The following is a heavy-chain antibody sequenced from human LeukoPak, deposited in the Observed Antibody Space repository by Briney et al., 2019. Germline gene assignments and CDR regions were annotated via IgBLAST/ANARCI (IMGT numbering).Heavy chain of an antibody. CDR2: ISGSGGST. J-gene: IGHJ4*02. Sequence: QTGGSLRLSCAASGFTFSSYGMSWVRQAPGKGLEWVSAISGSGGSTYYADSVKGRFTISRDNSKNTLYLQMSSLRAEDTAVYYCAKDRGVIIRPSGYWGQGTLVTVSS. V-gene: IGHV3-23*01. CDR3: AKDRGVIIRPSGY. D-gene: IGHD3-10*01. CDR1: GFTFSSYG.